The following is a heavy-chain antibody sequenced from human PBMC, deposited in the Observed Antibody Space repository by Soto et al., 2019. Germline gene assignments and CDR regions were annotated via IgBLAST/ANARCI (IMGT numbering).Heavy chain of an antibody. CDR2: IYYSGST. Sequence: SETPLTCTVSGGSISSSSYYWGWIRQPPGKGLEWIGSIYYSGSTYYNPSLKSRVTISVDTSKNQFSLKLSSVTAADTAVYYCARFGSSSFFDYWGQGTLVTVSS. V-gene: IGHV4-39*01. J-gene: IGHJ4*02. D-gene: IGHD6-6*01. CDR1: GGSISSSSYY. CDR3: ARFGSSSFFDY.